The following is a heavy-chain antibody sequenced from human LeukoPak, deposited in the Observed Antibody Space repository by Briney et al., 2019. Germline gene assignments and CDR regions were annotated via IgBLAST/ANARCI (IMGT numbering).Heavy chain of an antibody. V-gene: IGHV4-59*01. CDR1: AGSISSYY. Sequence: SETLSLTCTVSAGSISSYYWSWVRQPPGRGLEWIGYIYYSGSTNYNPSLKSRVTISLDTSKNQFSLKLSSVTAADTAVYYCARHFYDRDFDYWGQGSLITVSS. CDR2: IYYSGST. CDR3: ARHFYDRDFDY. J-gene: IGHJ4*02. D-gene: IGHD3-22*01.